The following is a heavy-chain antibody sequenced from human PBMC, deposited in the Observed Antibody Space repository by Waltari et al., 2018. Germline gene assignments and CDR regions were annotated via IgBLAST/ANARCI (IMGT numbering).Heavy chain of an antibody. CDR1: GGSISSGSYY. CDR3: AREVGATHPAY. J-gene: IGHJ4*02. V-gene: IGHV4-61*02. D-gene: IGHD1-26*01. CDR2: IYTSGTT. Sequence: QVQLQESGPGLVKTSQTLSLTCTVSGGSISSGSYYWSWIRRPAGKGLEWIGRIYTSGTTTSTPSLKGRSPLPVDPSKTQFSLKLASVPAADPALYYCAREVGATHPAYWGQETLVTVSS.